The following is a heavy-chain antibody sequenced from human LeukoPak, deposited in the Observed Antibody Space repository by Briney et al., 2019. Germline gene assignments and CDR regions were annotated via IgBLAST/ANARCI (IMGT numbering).Heavy chain of an antibody. CDR3: ANGRPCSGGSCYKYFQH. D-gene: IGHD2-15*01. CDR2: ISGSGGST. V-gene: IGHV3-23*01. CDR1: GFTFSSYT. Sequence: GGSLRLSCAASGFTFSSYTLSWVRQAPGKGLESVSAISGSGGSTYNADSVKGRFTISRDNSKNTLYLQMNSLRAEDTAVYYCANGRPCSGGSCYKYFQHWGQGTLVTVCS. J-gene: IGHJ1*01.